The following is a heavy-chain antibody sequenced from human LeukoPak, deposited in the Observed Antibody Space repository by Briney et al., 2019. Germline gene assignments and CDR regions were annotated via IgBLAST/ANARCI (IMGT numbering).Heavy chain of an antibody. CDR3: AKDLTDSGYDFYH. D-gene: IGHD5-12*01. V-gene: IGHV3-23*01. J-gene: IGHJ5*02. Sequence: PGGSLRLSCAASGFTFSRSAMSWVRQAPEKVLQWVSAISGGGTSKYYADSVKGRFTISRDTSNNTLYLHMNSLRPEDTAVYYCAKDLTDSGYDFYHWGQGTLVTVSS. CDR1: GFTFSRSA. CDR2: ISGGGTSK.